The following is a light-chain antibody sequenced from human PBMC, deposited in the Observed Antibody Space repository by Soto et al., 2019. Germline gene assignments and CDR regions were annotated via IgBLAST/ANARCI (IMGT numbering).Light chain of an antibody. CDR3: SSYTASSTLGV. J-gene: IGLJ1*01. CDR2: DVN. Sequence: QSVLTQPASVSGSPGQSITISCTGTSSDVGGYNYVSWYQQHPGKAPKLMIYDVNNRPSGVSNRFSGSKSGNTASLTISGLQADDEAAYYCSSYTASSTLGVFGAGTKLTVL. CDR1: SSDVGGYNY. V-gene: IGLV2-14*03.